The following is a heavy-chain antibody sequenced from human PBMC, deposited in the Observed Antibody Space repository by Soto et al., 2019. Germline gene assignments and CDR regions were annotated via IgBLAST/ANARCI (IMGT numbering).Heavy chain of an antibody. CDR1: GGSISSGDYY. D-gene: IGHD3-3*01. J-gene: IGHJ6*03. CDR2: IYYSGST. V-gene: IGHV4-61*08. CDR3: ARNYDFWSGYDPYYYYMDV. Sequence: SETLSLTCTVSGGSISSGDYYWNWIRQHPGKGLEWIGYIYYSGSTNYNPSLKSRVTISVDTSKNQLSLKLSSVTAADTAVYYCARNYDFWSGYDPYYYYMDVWGKGTTVTVSS.